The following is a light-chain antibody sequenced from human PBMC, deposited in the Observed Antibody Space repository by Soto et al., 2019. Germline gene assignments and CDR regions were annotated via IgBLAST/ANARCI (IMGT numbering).Light chain of an antibody. V-gene: IGKV3-11*01. CDR1: QSVSSY. CDR3: QQRSNWLFT. CDR2: DAS. J-gene: IGKJ3*01. Sequence: EIVLTQSPATLSLSPGERATLSCRASQSVSSYLAWYQQKPGQAPRLLIYDASNRATGIPVRFSGSGSGTDFTLTISSLESEDFAVYYCQQRSNWLFTFGPGTKVDIK.